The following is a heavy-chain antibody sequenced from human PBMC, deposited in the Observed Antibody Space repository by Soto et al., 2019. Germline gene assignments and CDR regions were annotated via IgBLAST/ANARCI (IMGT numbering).Heavy chain of an antibody. CDR2: IDPGGSDT. V-gene: IGHV5-10-1*01. Sequence: PGESLKISCTTSGYSFTTYWINWVRQMPGKGLEWMGKIDPGGSDTTYSPSFKGHVTISLDKSITAAYLQWSSLKASDTAMYYCARVGHDYSNSGMDVWGQGTTVTVSS. CDR1: GYSFTTYW. D-gene: IGHD4-4*01. J-gene: IGHJ6*02. CDR3: ARVGHDYSNSGMDV.